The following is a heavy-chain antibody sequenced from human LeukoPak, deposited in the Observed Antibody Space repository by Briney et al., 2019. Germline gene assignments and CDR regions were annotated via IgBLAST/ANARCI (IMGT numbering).Heavy chain of an antibody. CDR1: GFIFNTFW. V-gene: IGHV3-7*03. CDR3: ARDFPGIGRGTFDF. Sequence: GGSLRLSCAASGFIFNTFWMNWVRLTPGKGLEWVAKINQDGSDMYYVDSVKGRFFVSRDNARNLVYLQMNSLRVNDTAVYYCARDFPGIGRGTFDFWGQGTIIIVSS. CDR2: INQDGSDM. D-gene: IGHD3-10*01. J-gene: IGHJ3*01.